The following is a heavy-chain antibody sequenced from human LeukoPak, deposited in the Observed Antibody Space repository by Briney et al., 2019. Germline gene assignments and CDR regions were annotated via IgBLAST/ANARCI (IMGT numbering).Heavy chain of an antibody. D-gene: IGHD2/OR15-2a*01. J-gene: IGHJ3*02. Sequence: GGSLRLSCAASGFTFSSYGMHWVRQAPGKGLEWVGVLWYDGSSEYYADSVKGRFTISRDNSKNTLYLQMNSLRAEDTAVYYCARNSRYSFDIWGQGTLVTVSS. CDR1: GFTFSSYG. CDR3: ARNSRYSFDI. V-gene: IGHV3-33*01. CDR2: LWYDGSSE.